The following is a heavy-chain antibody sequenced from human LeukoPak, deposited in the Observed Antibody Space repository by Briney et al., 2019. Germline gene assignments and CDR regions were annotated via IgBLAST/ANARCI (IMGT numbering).Heavy chain of an antibody. CDR2: IRSKANGGTT. CDR1: GFTFGDYA. Sequence: GGSLRLSCTASGFTFGDYALSWVRQAPGKGPEWVGFIRSKANGGTTEYAASVKGRFTFSRDDSKSIAYLQMNSLKTEDTAMYYCTRDSWGLPVFDYWGQGTLVTVSS. V-gene: IGHV3-49*04. J-gene: IGHJ4*02. D-gene: IGHD7-27*01. CDR3: TRDSWGLPVFDY.